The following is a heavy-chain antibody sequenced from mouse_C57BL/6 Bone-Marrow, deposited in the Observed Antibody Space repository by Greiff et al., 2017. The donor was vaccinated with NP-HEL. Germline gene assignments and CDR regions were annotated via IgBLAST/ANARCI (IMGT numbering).Heavy chain of an antibody. Sequence: VQLQQSGPELVKPGASVKISCKASGYSFTDYSMHWVNQSNGKSLEWIGLINPNYGTTSYTQTFKGKATLTVDQSSITAYMQLNSLTSEDSAVYCCAMLTTVVATGDNGGKGTTLTVSS. J-gene: IGHJ2*01. CDR1: GYSFTDYS. D-gene: IGHD1-1*01. CDR3: AMLTTVVATGDN. V-gene: IGHV1-39*01. CDR2: INPNYGTT.